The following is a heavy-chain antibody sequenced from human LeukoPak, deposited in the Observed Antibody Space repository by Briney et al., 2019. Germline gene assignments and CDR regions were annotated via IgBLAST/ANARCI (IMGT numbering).Heavy chain of an antibody. CDR1: GFTFSSYA. J-gene: IGHJ5*02. CDR2: ISYDGSNK. CDR3: ARSQGYYGSGSYSEGNWFDP. Sequence: GRSLRFSCAASGFTFSSYAMHWVRQAPGKGLEWVAVISYDGSNKYYADSVKGRFTISRDNSKNTLYLQMNSLRAEDTAVYYCARSQGYYGSGSYSEGNWFDPWGQGTLVTVSS. D-gene: IGHD3-10*01. V-gene: IGHV3-30*04.